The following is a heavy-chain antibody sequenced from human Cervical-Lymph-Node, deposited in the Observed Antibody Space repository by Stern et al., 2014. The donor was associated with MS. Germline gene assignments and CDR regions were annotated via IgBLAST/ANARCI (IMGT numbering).Heavy chain of an antibody. CDR2: LSADSGNT. CDR1: GYTFTTYG. J-gene: IGHJ4*02. V-gene: IGHV1-18*01. Sequence: VQLVESGTEVKKPGASVLVSCKASGYTFTTYGITWVRQAPGQGLEWMCWLSADSGNTKYAQKFQDRVTMNRDTTTGAAYMEVRSLRSEDTAVYYCARDKMHAFDYWGQGTQVTVPS. D-gene: IGHD2-8*01. CDR3: ARDKMHAFDY.